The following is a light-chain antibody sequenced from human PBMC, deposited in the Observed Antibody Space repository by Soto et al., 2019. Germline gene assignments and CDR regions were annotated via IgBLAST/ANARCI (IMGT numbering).Light chain of an antibody. Sequence: EVVLTQSPPTLSVSPGHVDTLSCRASERVSNKLAWYQQKPGQAPRLLIYYGYISSGGIPARFRGSASGTEFTLPISSLKSDNFAVYYCHQHNVWTPGTLGQGTKVEIK. J-gene: IGKJ1*01. CDR3: HQHNVWTPGT. CDR2: YGY. CDR1: ERVSNK. V-gene: IGKV3-15*01.